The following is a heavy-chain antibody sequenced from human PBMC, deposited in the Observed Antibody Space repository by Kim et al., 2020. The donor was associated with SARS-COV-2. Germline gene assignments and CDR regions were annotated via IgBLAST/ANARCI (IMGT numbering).Heavy chain of an antibody. CDR2: ISGSGGST. CDR1: GFTFSSYA. J-gene: IGHJ2*01. Sequence: GGSLRLSCAASGFTFSSYAMSCVRQAPGKGLELVSAISGSGGSTYYADSVKGRFTISRDHSKNTLYLQMNSLRAEDTAVYYCAKEHSSGYYWYFDLWGRGTLVTVSS. CDR3: AKEHSSGYYWYFDL. V-gene: IGHV3-23*01. D-gene: IGHD3-22*01.